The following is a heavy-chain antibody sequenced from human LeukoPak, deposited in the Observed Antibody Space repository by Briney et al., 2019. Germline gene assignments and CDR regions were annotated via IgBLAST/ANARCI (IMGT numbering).Heavy chain of an antibody. D-gene: IGHD4-17*01. CDR3: AKERGDYGDRGGRHGMDV. CDR1: GFTFSSYD. J-gene: IGHJ6*02. Sequence: PGGSLRLSCAASGFTFSSYDMHWVRQAPGKGLEWVAVISYDGSNKYYADSVKGRFTISRDNSKNTLYLQMNSLRAEDTAVYYCAKERGDYGDRGGRHGMDVWGQGTTVTVSS. V-gene: IGHV3-30*18. CDR2: ISYDGSNK.